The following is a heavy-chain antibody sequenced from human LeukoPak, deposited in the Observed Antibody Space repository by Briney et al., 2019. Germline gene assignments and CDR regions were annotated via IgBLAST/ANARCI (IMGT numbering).Heavy chain of an antibody. D-gene: IGHD4-23*01. CDR3: ARAVGNSGNDY. CDR2: IKQDGSEK. V-gene: IGHV3-7*04. Sequence: GGSLRLSCAASRFTFSSYWMSWVRQAPGKGLEWVANIKQDGSEKYYVDSVRGRFTISRDNTKNSLYLQMNSLRAEDTAVYYCARAVGNSGNDYWGQGTLVTVSS. J-gene: IGHJ4*02. CDR1: RFTFSSYW.